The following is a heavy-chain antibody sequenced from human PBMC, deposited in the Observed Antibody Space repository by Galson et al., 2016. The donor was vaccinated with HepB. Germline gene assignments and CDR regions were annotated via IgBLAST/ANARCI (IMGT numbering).Heavy chain of an antibody. V-gene: IGHV4-59*11. D-gene: IGHD3-22*01. Sequence: LSLTCTVSGSSITSHYWSWLRQPPGKGLEWIGYMYNSGSTHYNPSLKSRVTISVDPSKNQFSLKQSSVTAADTAVYYCARMLSDRSGFYYFDYWGQGILVIVSS. CDR2: MYNSGST. J-gene: IGHJ4*02. CDR1: GSSITSHY. CDR3: ARMLSDRSGFYYFDY.